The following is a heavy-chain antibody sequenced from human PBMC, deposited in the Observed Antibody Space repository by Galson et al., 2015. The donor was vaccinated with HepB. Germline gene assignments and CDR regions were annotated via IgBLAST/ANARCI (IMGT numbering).Heavy chain of an antibody. D-gene: IGHD6-6*01. CDR2: ISSSSSTI. Sequence: SLRLSCAASGFTFSTYSINWVRQAPGKGLEWVSHISSSSSTIYYADSVKGRFTISRDNSKNTLYLQMNSLRAEDTAVYYCVGESSSPFDYWGQGTLVTVSS. V-gene: IGHV3-48*01. J-gene: IGHJ4*02. CDR1: GFTFSTYS. CDR3: VGESSSPFDY.